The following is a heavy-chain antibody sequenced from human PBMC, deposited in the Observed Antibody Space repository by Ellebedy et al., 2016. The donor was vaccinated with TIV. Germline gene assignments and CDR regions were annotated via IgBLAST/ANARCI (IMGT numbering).Heavy chain of an antibody. Sequence: GESLKISCAASGFTFTNYAMSWVRQAPGKGLEWVSGISDTGGGRIEYADSVKGRFTISRDNSKNTLFLQMSSLRAEDTAVYYCAKRSEITGYFDYWGQGTLVTVSS. CDR2: ISDTGGGRI. V-gene: IGHV3-23*01. J-gene: IGHJ4*02. CDR3: AKRSEITGYFDY. CDR1: GFTFTNYA.